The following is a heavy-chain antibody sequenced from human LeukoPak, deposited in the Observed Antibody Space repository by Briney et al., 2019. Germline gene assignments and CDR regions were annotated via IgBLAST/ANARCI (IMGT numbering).Heavy chain of an antibody. CDR1: GFTFSSYE. D-gene: IGHD5-12*01. J-gene: IGHJ4*02. CDR3: AKEDRYTGYASYYFDS. CDR2: ISSSGSTI. V-gene: IGHV3-48*03. Sequence: GGSLRLSCAASGFTFSSYEMNWVRQAPGKGLEWVSYISSSGSTIYYADSVKGRFTISRDNAKNSLYLQMNSLRAEDTALYYCAKEDRYTGYASYYFDSWGRGTLVTVSS.